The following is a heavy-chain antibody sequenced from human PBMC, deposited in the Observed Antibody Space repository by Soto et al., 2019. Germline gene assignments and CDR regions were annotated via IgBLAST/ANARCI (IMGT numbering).Heavy chain of an antibody. Sequence: APVKVSCKASWFTFTRYGISWVRQAPGQRVEWGGWFSAYNGNTNYAQKLQGRVTMTTDTSTSTAYMELRSLRSDDTAVYYCARDRAEVLWFGELLQTADTLFDYWGQGTLVTVSS. D-gene: IGHD3-10*01. J-gene: IGHJ4*02. CDR3: ARDRAEVLWFGELLQTADTLFDY. CDR1: WFTFTRYG. CDR2: FSAYNGNT. V-gene: IGHV1-18*01.